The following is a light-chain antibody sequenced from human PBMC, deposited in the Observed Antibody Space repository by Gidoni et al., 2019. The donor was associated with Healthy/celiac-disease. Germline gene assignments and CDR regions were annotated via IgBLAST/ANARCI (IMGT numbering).Light chain of an antibody. J-gene: IGKJ3*01. CDR3: QQYDNLPFT. V-gene: IGKV1-33*01. CDR1: QDISNY. Sequence: DIQLTQSPSSLSASVGDRVPITCQASQDISNYLNWYQQQPGKAPKLLIYDASNLETVVPSRFSGSGSGTDFTFTISILQPEYIATYYCQQYDNLPFTFGPGTKVDIK. CDR2: DAS.